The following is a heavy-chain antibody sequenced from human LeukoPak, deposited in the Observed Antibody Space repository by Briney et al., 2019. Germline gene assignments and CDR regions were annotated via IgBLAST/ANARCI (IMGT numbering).Heavy chain of an antibody. CDR3: ASDREYYYGSGSFDY. V-gene: IGHV3-23*01. CDR1: GFIFSSYS. D-gene: IGHD3-10*01. J-gene: IGHJ4*02. CDR2: IGVSGGNT. Sequence: PGGSLRRSCAASGFIFSSYSMSWVRQAPGKGLEWVSAIGVSGGNTYYADSVKGRFTISRDNSKNTLYLQMNSLRAEDTAVYYCASDREYYYGSGSFDYWGQGTLVTVSS.